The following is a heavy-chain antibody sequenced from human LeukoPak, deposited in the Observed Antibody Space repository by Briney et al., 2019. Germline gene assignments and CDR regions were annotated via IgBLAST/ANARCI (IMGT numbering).Heavy chain of an antibody. CDR2: ISVYNGNT. CDR1: GCTITNYG. V-gene: IGHV1-18*01. D-gene: IGHD3-10*01. CDR3: ARSGGAFDY. Sequence: ASVKVSCKASGCTITNYGFNWVRQAPGQGLEWMGWISVYNGNTNYAQKFQGRVTMTTDTSTSTAYMEVRSLRSDDTAVYYCARSGGAFDYWGQGTLVTVSS. J-gene: IGHJ4*02.